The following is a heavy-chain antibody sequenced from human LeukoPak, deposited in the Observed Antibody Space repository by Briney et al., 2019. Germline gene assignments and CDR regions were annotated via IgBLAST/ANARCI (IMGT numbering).Heavy chain of an antibody. J-gene: IGHJ4*02. CDR2: IYYSGST. D-gene: IGHD4-17*01. V-gene: IGHV4-59*01. Sequence: KASETLSLTCTVSGGSISSYYWSWIRQPPGKGLEWIGYIYYSGSTNYNPSLKSRVTISVDTSKNQFSLKLSSVTAADTAVYYCARGTTVTRGIGFDYWGQGTLVTVSS. CDR1: GGSISSYY. CDR3: ARGTTVTRGIGFDY.